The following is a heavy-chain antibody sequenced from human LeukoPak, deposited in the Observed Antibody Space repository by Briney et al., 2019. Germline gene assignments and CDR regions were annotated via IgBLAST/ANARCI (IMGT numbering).Heavy chain of an antibody. J-gene: IGHJ4*02. Sequence: SETLSLTCAVYGGSFSGYYWSWIRQPPGKGLEWIGEINRSGSTNYNPSLKSRVTISVDTSKNQFSLKLSSVTAADTAVYYCARVPLGITGTYEFDYWGQGTLVTVSS. CDR1: GGSFSGYY. V-gene: IGHV4-34*01. D-gene: IGHD1-20*01. CDR3: ARVPLGITGTYEFDY. CDR2: INRSGST.